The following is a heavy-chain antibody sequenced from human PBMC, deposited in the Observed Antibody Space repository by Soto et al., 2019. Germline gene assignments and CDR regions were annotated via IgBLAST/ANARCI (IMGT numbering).Heavy chain of an antibody. J-gene: IGHJ5*02. CDR3: ARHPPSVRGP. CDR2: IYYSGST. V-gene: IGHV4-39*01. CDR1: GGSISSSSYY. Sequence: SETLSLTCTVSGGSISSSSYYWGWIRQPPGKGLEWIGSIYYSGSTYYNPSLKSRVTLSVDTSKNQFSLKLSSVTAADTAVYYCARHPPSVRGPWGQGTLVTVSS. D-gene: IGHD3-10*01.